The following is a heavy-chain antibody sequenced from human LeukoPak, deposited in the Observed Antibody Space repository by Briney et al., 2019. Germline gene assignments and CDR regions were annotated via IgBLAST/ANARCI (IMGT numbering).Heavy chain of an antibody. D-gene: IGHD3-22*01. CDR1: GFTFSSYA. Sequence: GGSLRLSCAASGFTFSSYAMSWVRQAPGKGLEWVSAISGSGGSTYYADSVKGRFTISRDNSKNTLYLQMNSLRAEDTAVYYCAKVVDEYYYDSSGYYSRYWGQGTLVTVSS. CDR2: ISGSGGST. V-gene: IGHV3-23*01. CDR3: AKVVDEYYYDSSGYYSRY. J-gene: IGHJ4*02.